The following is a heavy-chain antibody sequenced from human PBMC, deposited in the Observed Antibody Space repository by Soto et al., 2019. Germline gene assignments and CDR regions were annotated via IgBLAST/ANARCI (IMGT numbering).Heavy chain of an antibody. Sequence: QVQLVQSGHEVKKPGASVKVSCKASGYTFGIYSITWVRQAPGQGLEWLGGINTYSGNTYYAQKVQGRVTLTTDTSTSTAYMEMRSLRSDDTAVYYCARRYGDPSSSTGFDYWGQGTLVSVSS. CDR3: ARRYGDPSSSTGFDY. J-gene: IGHJ4*02. CDR1: GYTFGIYS. V-gene: IGHV1-18*01. CDR2: INTYSGNT. D-gene: IGHD2-21*02.